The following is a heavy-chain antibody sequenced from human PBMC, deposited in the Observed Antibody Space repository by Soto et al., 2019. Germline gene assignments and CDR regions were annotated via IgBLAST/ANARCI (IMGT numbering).Heavy chain of an antibody. CDR2: INRNGKNR. J-gene: IGHJ4*02. V-gene: IGHV3-11*01. CDR1: GFTFSDYY. D-gene: IGHD2-8*01. CDR3: ARRRRTDMDDIVLMHDFDF. Sequence: QVQLVESGGGLVKPGGSLRLSCAASGFTFSDYYMSWIRQAPGRGLEWLSYINRNGKNRDYADSVRDRFTISRDNAKTSLYLEMNGLSVEDTAVYYCARRRRTDMDDIVLMHDFDFWGQGTLVTVSS.